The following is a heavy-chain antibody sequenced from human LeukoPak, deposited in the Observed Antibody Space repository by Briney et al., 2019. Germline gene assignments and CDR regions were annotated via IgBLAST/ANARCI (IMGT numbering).Heavy chain of an antibody. CDR2: INPCGGST. CDR3: ARVRYSSSPDAFDI. V-gene: IGHV1-46*01. CDR1: VYTFTSYY. D-gene: IGHD6-6*01. Sequence: GASVKVSCKASVYTFTSYYMHWVRQPPAQGHEWVGIINPCGGSTSYAQKFQGRVTMTRDTSISTAYMELSRLRSDDTAVYCFARVRYSSSPDAFDIWGQGTMVTVSS. J-gene: IGHJ3*02.